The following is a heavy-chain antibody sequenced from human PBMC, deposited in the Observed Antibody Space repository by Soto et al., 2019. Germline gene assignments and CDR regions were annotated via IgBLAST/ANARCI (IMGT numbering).Heavy chain of an antibody. J-gene: IGHJ5*02. CDR2: ISGSGTTI. D-gene: IGHD1-26*01. Sequence: GGSLRLSCAASGFTFSDYYMTWIRQAPGKGLEWVSYISGSGTTIHYADSVTGRFTVSRDNAKNSVYLQMNSLRAEDTAVYYCARDPSGHPPLYRFDPWGQGTLVTVSS. V-gene: IGHV3-11*01. CDR3: ARDPSGHPPLYRFDP. CDR1: GFTFSDYY.